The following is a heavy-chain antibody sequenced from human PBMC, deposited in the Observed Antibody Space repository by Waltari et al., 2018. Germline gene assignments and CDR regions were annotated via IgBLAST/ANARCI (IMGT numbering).Heavy chain of an antibody. CDR2: FIPLSWSQ. CDR3: ARGYRYDSSERFYLDH. J-gene: IGHJ4*02. D-gene: IGHD3-22*01. Sequence: QVQLAQSGAEVKSPGSSVTISCKASGLSIRGYTSSWVRQAPGQGLEWMGGFIPLSWSQIYTQKFQGRLTISADGSTRTTVMELRNLRYEDTAVYFCARGYRYDSSERFYLDHWGQGTPVIVSS. V-gene: IGHV1-69*12. CDR1: GLSIRGYT.